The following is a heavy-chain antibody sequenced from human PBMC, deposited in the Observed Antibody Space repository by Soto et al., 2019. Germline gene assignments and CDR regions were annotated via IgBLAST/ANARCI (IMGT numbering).Heavy chain of an antibody. J-gene: IGHJ3*02. CDR2: TIPVFNTA. CDR1: GGTLSDHG. CDR3: ARGVDGSRNYYTGPSAFDI. D-gene: IGHD3-10*01. V-gene: IGHV1-69*06. Sequence: QVQLEQSGAEVKKPGSSVKVSCKASGGTLSDHGVAWLRQSPGQGLEWMGGTIPVFNTAKYAQKFQGRVTVTADKFTNIAYMELSSLRSEDTALYFCARGVDGSRNYYTGPSAFDIGGQGTMVIVSS.